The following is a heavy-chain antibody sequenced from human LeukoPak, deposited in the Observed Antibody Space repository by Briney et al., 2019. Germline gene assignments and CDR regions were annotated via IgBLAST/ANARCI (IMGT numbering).Heavy chain of an antibody. CDR3: ARAPKVGRAPHGIPAYTHALDV. Sequence: GASVKVSCKASGYTFSNYDINWVRQTSGQGLEWMGWVNPKNGNTGYEQNFQGRVTLTRNTSINTAYMELTGLRSVDSAVFFCARAPKVGRAPHGIPAYTHALDVWGQGTTVTVSS. V-gene: IGHV1-8*01. D-gene: IGHD1-1*01. J-gene: IGHJ6*02. CDR1: GYTFSNYD. CDR2: VNPKNGNT.